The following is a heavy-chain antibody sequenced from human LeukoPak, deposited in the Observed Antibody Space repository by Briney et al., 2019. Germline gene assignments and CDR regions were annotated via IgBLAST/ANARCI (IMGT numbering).Heavy chain of an antibody. CDR3: ARDLALIHFWGYFDY. D-gene: IGHD3-3*02. CDR1: GFTFSSYG. CDR2: ISGSGGST. J-gene: IGHJ4*02. Sequence: GGSLRLSCAASGFTFSSYGMSWVRQAPGKGLEWVSAISGSGGSTYYADSVKGRFTISRDNSKNTLYLQMNSLRAEDTAVYYCARDLALIHFWGYFDYWGQGTLVTVSS. V-gene: IGHV3-23*01.